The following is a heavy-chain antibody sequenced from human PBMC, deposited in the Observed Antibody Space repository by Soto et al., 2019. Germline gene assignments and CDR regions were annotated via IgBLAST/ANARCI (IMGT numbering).Heavy chain of an antibody. CDR1: GFTFSTYA. CDR2: IKINVVTP. J-gene: IGHJ4*02. D-gene: IGHD1-1*01. Sequence: GGSLRLSCAASGFTFSTYALSWVRQAPGKGLDWVSGIKINVVTPSYADSVKGRFTISRDNSKSTLYLQLNNLRAEDTAVYYCANLDWSQLPNNFDYWGQGTLVTVSS. CDR3: ANLDWSQLPNNFDY. V-gene: IGHV3-23*01.